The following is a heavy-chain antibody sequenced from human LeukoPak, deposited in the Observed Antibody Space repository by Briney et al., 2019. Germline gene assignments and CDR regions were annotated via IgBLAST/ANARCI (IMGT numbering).Heavy chain of an antibody. CDR3: ARDRIVGPTDAFDI. CDR1: GYTFTSYD. J-gene: IGHJ3*02. Sequence: APVKVSCKASGYTFTSYDINWVRQATRQGLEWMGWMNPNSGNTGYAQKFQGRVTMTRNTSISTAYMELSSLRSEDTAVYYCARDRIVGPTDAFDIWGQGTMVTVSS. D-gene: IGHD1-26*01. CDR2: MNPNSGNT. V-gene: IGHV1-8*01.